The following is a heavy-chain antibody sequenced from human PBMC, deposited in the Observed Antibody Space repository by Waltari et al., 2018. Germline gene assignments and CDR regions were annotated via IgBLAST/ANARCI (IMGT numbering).Heavy chain of an antibody. CDR2: ITGSGSST. J-gene: IGHJ4*02. D-gene: IGHD2-21*02. V-gene: IGHV3-23*01. CDR1: GSTFSSYA. CDR3: LRPTVTPY. Sequence: EVQLLESGGDRVQPGGSLRLSCVASGSTFSSYAMSWVRQAPGKVLEWVSAITGSGSSTYYADSVKGRFTISRDNSKNTVYLQMDNLRADDTAVYYCLRPTVTPYWGQGTLVTVSS.